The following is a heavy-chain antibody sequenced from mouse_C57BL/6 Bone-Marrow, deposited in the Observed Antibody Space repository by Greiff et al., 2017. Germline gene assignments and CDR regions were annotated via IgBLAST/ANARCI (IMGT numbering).Heavy chain of an antibody. D-gene: IGHD4-1*01. J-gene: IGHJ3*01. CDR3: DRGAGTRAWFAY. V-gene: IGHV1-19*01. Sequence: VQLKESGPVLVKPGASVKMSCKASGYTFTDYYMNWVKQSHGKSLEWIGVINPYNGGTSYNQKFKGKATLTVDKSSSTAYMALNSLTSEDSAVXDYDRGAGTRAWFAYWGQGTLVTVSA. CDR1: GYTFTDYY. CDR2: INPYNGGT.